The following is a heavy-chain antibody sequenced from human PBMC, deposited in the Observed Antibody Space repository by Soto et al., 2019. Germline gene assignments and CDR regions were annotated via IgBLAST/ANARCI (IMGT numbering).Heavy chain of an antibody. CDR3: ASAGIAVAGTIVGAFDI. CDR2: TYYRSKWYN. V-gene: IGHV6-1*01. J-gene: IGHJ3*02. D-gene: IGHD6-19*01. CDR1: GDSVSSNSAA. Sequence: PSQTLSLTCAISGDSVSSNSAAWNWIRQSPSKGLEWLGRTYYRSKWYNYYAVSVKSRITINPDTSKNQFSLQLNSVTPEDTAVYYCASAGIAVAGTIVGAFDIWGQGTMVTVSS.